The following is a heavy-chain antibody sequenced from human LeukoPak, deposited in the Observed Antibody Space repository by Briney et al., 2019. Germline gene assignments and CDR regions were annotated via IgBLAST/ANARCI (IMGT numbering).Heavy chain of an antibody. J-gene: IGHJ6*03. CDR2: INPNNGGT. V-gene: IGHV1-2*06. Sequence: DSVKVSCKHSGYTLTGYYMHWVRHAPGQGLEWIGQINPNNGGTNYAQKFQGRVTKPRDTSISTAYKELSRLRSDDTAVYYCAGNYYGSGSQTKDYYYYMDVWGKGTTVTSSS. CDR1: GYTLTGYY. CDR3: AGNYYGSGSQTKDYYYYMDV. D-gene: IGHD3-10*01.